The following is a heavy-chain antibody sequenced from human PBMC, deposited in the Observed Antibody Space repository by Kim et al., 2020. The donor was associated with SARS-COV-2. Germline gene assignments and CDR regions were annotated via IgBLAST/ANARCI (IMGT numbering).Heavy chain of an antibody. CDR2: IKSKTDGGTT. Sequence: GGSLRLSCAASGFTFSNAWMSWVRQAPGKGLEWVGRIKSKTDGGTTDYAAPVKGRFTISRDDSKNTLYLQMNSLKTEDTAVYYCTTGRVHFNCGGDCYSVDYYYYGMDVWGQGTTVTVSS. CDR3: TTGRVHFNCGGDCYSVDYYYYGMDV. J-gene: IGHJ6*02. CDR1: GFTFSNAW. D-gene: IGHD2-21*02. V-gene: IGHV3-15*01.